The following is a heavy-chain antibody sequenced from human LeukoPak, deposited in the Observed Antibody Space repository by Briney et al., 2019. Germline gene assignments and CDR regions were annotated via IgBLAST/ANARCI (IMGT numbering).Heavy chain of an antibody. V-gene: IGHV4-34*09. CDR3: AREVRADNIAAAVRNAFDI. CDR1: GGSFSGYY. D-gene: IGHD6-13*01. Sequence: SETLSLTCAVYGGSFSGYYWSWIRQPPGKGLEWIGYIYYSGSTYYNPSLKSRVTISVDTSKNQFSLKLSSVTAADTAVYYCAREVRADNIAAAVRNAFDIWGQGTMVTVSS. J-gene: IGHJ3*02. CDR2: IYYSGST.